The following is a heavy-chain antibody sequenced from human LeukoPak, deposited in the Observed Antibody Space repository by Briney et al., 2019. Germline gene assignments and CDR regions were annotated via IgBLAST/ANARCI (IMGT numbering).Heavy chain of an antibody. CDR1: GGSISSGSYY. Sequence: PSEALSLTCTVSGGSISSGSYYWSWIRQPAGKGLEWIGRIYTSGSTNYNPSLKSRVTISVDTSKNQFSLKLSSVTAADTAVYYCARGGYYDFWSGPYEYNWFDPWGQGTLVTVSS. J-gene: IGHJ5*02. D-gene: IGHD3-3*01. V-gene: IGHV4-61*02. CDR3: ARGGYYDFWSGPYEYNWFDP. CDR2: IYTSGST.